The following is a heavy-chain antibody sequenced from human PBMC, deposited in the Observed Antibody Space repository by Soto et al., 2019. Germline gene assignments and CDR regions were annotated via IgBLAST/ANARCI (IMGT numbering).Heavy chain of an antibody. D-gene: IGHD1-26*01. J-gene: IGHJ4*02. CDR3: ARDSASGSFDY. CDR1: GYNFNSHS. Sequence: QVQLVQSGSESMQPGASVKVSCKGSGYNFNSHSINWLRQAPGQGLEWMGRIHPNTGNPTYEQGFTGPFVFSVDPSFSTVYLLIFSLKADDSAVYYCARDSASGSFDYWGQGTLVTVSS. V-gene: IGHV7-4-1*01. CDR2: IHPNTGNP.